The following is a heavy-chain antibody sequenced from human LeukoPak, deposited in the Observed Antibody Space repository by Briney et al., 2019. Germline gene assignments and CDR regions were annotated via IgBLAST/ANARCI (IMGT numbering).Heavy chain of an antibody. CDR1: GFTFSSYA. V-gene: IGHV3-30-3*01. J-gene: IGHJ4*02. Sequence: GGSLRLSCAASGFTFSSYAMHWVRQAPGKGLEWVAVISYDGSNKYYADSVKGRFTIPRDNSKNTLYLQMNSLRAEDTAVYYCARDPTYYGSGSYHFDYWGQGTLVTVSS. CDR2: ISYDGSNK. D-gene: IGHD3-10*01. CDR3: ARDPTYYGSGSYHFDY.